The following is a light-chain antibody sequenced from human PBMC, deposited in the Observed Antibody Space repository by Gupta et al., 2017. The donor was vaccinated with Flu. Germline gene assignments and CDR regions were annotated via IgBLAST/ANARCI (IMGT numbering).Light chain of an antibody. Sequence: VTISCTGSSSNFGAGFDVHWYQQFPGTAPKLLIYGNTNRPSGVPDRFSGSKSGTSASLAITGLQAEDEADYYCQSFDSSLSCVVFGGGTKLTVL. J-gene: IGLJ2*01. CDR2: GNT. CDR1: SSNFGAGFD. V-gene: IGLV1-40*01. CDR3: QSFDSSLSCVV.